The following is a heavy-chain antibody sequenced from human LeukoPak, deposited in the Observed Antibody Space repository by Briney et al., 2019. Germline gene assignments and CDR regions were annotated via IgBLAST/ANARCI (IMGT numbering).Heavy chain of an antibody. CDR3: ARVRDGYTFDY. CDR2: IIPILGIA. Sequence: ASVTVSCKASGGTFSSYAISWVRQAPGQGLEWMGRIIPILGIANYAQKFQGRVTITADKSTSTAYMELSSLRSEDTAVYYCARVRDGYTFDYWGQGTLVTVSS. V-gene: IGHV1-69*04. D-gene: IGHD5-24*01. J-gene: IGHJ4*02. CDR1: GGTFSSYA.